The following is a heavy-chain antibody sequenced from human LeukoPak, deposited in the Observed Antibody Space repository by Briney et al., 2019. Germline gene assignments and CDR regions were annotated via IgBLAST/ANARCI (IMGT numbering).Heavy chain of an antibody. Sequence: SETLTLTCTVSGGSISSYYWSWIRQPPGKGLEWVGYIYYSGSTKYNPSLKTRVTISVDTSKNQFSLRLSSVTAADTAVYYCARAGASRSSSWYRNGNWFDPWGQGTLVTVYS. V-gene: IGHV4-59*08. J-gene: IGHJ5*02. CDR2: IYYSGST. D-gene: IGHD6-13*01. CDR3: ARAGASRSSSWYRNGNWFDP. CDR1: GGSISSYY.